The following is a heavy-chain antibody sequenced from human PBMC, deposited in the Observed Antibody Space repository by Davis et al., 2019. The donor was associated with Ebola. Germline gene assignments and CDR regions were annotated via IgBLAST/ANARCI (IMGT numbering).Heavy chain of an antibody. Sequence: AASVKVSCKASGGTFSSYAISWVRQAPGQGLEWMGRIIPILGIANYAQKFQGRVTITADKSTSTAYMELRSLRSEDTAVYYCARDTQVTPFDYWGQGTLVTVSS. D-gene: IGHD2-21*02. CDR3: ARDTQVTPFDY. CDR2: IIPILGIA. J-gene: IGHJ4*02. V-gene: IGHV1-69*04. CDR1: GGTFSSYA.